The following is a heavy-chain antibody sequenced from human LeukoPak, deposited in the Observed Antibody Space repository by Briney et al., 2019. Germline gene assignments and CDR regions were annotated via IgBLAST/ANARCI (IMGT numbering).Heavy chain of an antibody. D-gene: IGHD3-3*01. Sequence: GGSLRLSCAASGFTFSDYYMSWIRQAPGKGLEWVSYISSSGSTIYYEGSVKGRFTISRDNAKNSLYLQMNSLRAEDTAVYYCARIRGTAAFDIWGQGTMVTVSS. CDR3: ARIRGTAAFDI. CDR2: ISSSGSTI. V-gene: IGHV3-11*04. J-gene: IGHJ3*02. CDR1: GFTFSDYY.